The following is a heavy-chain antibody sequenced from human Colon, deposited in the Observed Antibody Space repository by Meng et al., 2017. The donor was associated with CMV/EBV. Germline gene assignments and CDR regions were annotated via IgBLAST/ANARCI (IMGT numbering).Heavy chain of an antibody. CDR1: GFPLSTIGMG. CDR2: IYWDDDK. J-gene: IGHJ4*02. Sequence: HIPLKESGPTLVKPTQPLTLTCTFSGFPLSTIGMGVGWIRQPPGKALEWLGVIYWDDDKRYSPSLKSRLTITKDTSKNQVVLTMTNLDPLDTATYYCAHRPYGSGSYFFDYWGQGTLVTVSS. CDR3: AHRPYGSGSYFFDY. D-gene: IGHD3-10*01. V-gene: IGHV2-5*02.